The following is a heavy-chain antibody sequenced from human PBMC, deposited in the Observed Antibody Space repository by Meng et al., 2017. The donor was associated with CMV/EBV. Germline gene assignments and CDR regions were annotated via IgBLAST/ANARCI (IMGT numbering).Heavy chain of an antibody. CDR1: GFTFTDAG. D-gene: IGHD1-26*01. CDR3: ATDAGEFNPSHY. Sequence: GESLKISCEVSGFTFTDAGMAWVRHGPGKGLEWVSTVDQSGTDTHYADSVKGRFTISRDNFKNTLSLQMNSLRADDTAVYYCATDAGEFNPSHYWGQGTLVTVSS. CDR2: VDQSGTDT. V-gene: IGHV3-23*05. J-gene: IGHJ4*02.